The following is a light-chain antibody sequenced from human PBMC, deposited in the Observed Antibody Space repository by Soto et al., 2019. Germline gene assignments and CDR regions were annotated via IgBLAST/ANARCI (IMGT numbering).Light chain of an antibody. V-gene: IGKV1-27*01. Sequence: DIQMTQSPSSLSASVGDRVTITCRASQGSSNFLAWYQHNPGKAPKLLIYVASTLQSGGPSRFSGSGSGTDFTLTISSLQHEHVAPDYFQKYSSAPFTFGPGTKVDI. CDR1: QGSSNF. CDR3: QKYSSAPFT. CDR2: VAS. J-gene: IGKJ3*01.